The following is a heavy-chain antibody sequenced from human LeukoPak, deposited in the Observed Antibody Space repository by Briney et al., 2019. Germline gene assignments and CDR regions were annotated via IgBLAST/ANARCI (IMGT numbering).Heavy chain of an antibody. CDR2: ISYDGSNK. Sequence: PGGSLRLSCAASGFTFSSYAMHWVRQAPGKGLGWVAVISYDGSNKYYADSVKGRFTISRDNSKNTLYLQMNSLRAEDTAMYYCARAQATVTTPVDYWGQGTLVTVSS. CDR1: GFTFSSYA. CDR3: ARAQATVTTPVDY. V-gene: IGHV3-30-3*01. J-gene: IGHJ4*02. D-gene: IGHD4-17*01.